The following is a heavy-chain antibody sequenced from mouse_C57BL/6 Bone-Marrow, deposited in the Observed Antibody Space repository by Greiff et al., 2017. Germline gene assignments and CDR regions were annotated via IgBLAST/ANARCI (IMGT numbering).Heavy chain of an antibody. CDR3: KRGDDGYEFAY. CDR2: IDPETGGT. D-gene: IGHD2-3*01. Sequence: QVQLQQSGAELVRPGASVTLSCKASGYTFTDYEMHWVKQTPVHGLEWIGAIDPETGGTDYNQKFKGKAILTADKSSSTAYMELRSLTSEDSAVYYCKRGDDGYEFAYWGQGTLVTVSA. J-gene: IGHJ3*01. CDR1: GYTFTDYE. V-gene: IGHV1-15*01.